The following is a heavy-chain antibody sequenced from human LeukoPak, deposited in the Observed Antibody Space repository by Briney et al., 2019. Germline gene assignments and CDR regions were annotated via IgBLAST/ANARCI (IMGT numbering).Heavy chain of an antibody. V-gene: IGHV3-11*01. CDR3: ARDSGYRYCSGGSCYFPYYYGMDV. Sequence: GGSLRLSCAASGFTVSSNYMSWVRQAPGKGLEWVSHITASGTAMFYADSVKGRFTISRDNAKNSLYLQVNSLRSEDTAVYYCARDSGYRYCSGGSCYFPYYYGMDVWGQGTTVTVSS. CDR2: ITASGTAM. D-gene: IGHD2-15*01. J-gene: IGHJ6*02. CDR1: GFTVSSNY.